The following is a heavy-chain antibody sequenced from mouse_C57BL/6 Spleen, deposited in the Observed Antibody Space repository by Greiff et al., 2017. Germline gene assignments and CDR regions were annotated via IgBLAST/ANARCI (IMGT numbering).Heavy chain of an antibody. CDR2: INPNNGGT. Sequence: EVQLQQSGPELVKPGASVKISCKASGYTFTDYYMNWVKQSHGKSLEWIGDINPNNGGTSYNQKFKGKATLTVDKSSSTAYMELSSLTSVDSAVSYCARSIWEPNYYAMDYWGQGTSVPVSS. CDR3: ARSIWEPNYYAMDY. J-gene: IGHJ4*01. V-gene: IGHV1-26*01. D-gene: IGHD4-1*01. CDR1: GYTFTDYY.